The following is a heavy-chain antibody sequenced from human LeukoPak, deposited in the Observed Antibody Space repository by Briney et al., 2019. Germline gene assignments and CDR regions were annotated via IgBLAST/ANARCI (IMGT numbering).Heavy chain of an antibody. J-gene: IGHJ5*02. CDR3: AKDRGFSS. V-gene: IGHV3-21*04. Sequence: PGGSLRLSCAASGFTFSRYSVNWVRQAPGKGLEWVSRITGGSDYIFYADSVRGRFTISRDNAKNSLYLQMNSLRAEDTALYYCAKDRGFSSWGQGTLVTVSS. D-gene: IGHD5-18*01. CDR1: GFTFSRYS. CDR2: ITGGSDYI.